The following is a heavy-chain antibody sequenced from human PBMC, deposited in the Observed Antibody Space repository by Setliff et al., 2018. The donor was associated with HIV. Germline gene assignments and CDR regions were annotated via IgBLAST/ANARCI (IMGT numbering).Heavy chain of an antibody. CDR1: GYSFTSHY. CDR3: ASAGAWQRNALDI. J-gene: IGHJ3*02. Sequence: GASVKVSCKPSGYSFTSHYKHWVRQAPGQGPEWMGVINPTGGSTRNTQKFQGRVAMTRDTSTSTVYMELSSLRSEDTAVYYCASAGAWQRNALDIWGQGTMVTVSS. D-gene: IGHD5-12*01. V-gene: IGHV1-46*01. CDR2: INPTGGST.